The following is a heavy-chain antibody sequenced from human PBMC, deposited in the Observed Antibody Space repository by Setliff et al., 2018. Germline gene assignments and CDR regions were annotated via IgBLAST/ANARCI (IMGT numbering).Heavy chain of an antibody. Sequence: SETLSLTCAVSGYSISSGYYWGWIRQPPGKGLEWIGEIYHSGSTNYNPSLKSRVTISVDKSKNQFSLKLSSVTAADTAVYYCARGRIQLWKYYFDYWGQGTLVTVSS. CDR2: IYHSGST. J-gene: IGHJ4*02. D-gene: IGHD5-18*01. CDR1: GYSISSGYY. CDR3: ARGRIQLWKYYFDY. V-gene: IGHV4-38-2*01.